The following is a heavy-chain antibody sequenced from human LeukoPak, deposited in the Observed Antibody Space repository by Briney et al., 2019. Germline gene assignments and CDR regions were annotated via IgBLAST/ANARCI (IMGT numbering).Heavy chain of an antibody. J-gene: IGHJ4*02. CDR3: AREWPWLIAPPYYFDY. CDR2: IYTSGST. CDR1: GGSISSYY. Sequence: SETLSLTCAVSGGSISSYYWSWIRQPAGKGLEWIGRIYTSGSTNYNPSLKSRVTMSVDTSKNQFSLKLSSVTAADTAVYYCAREWPWLIAPPYYFDYWGQGTLVTVSS. V-gene: IGHV4-4*07. D-gene: IGHD3-16*01.